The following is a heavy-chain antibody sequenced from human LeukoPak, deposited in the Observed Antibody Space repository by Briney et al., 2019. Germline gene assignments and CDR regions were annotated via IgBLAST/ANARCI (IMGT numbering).Heavy chain of an antibody. V-gene: IGHV4-38-2*02. D-gene: IGHD4-23*01. J-gene: IGHJ4*02. CDR3: ARDARVGTRYFDY. CDR1: GYSISSGYY. CDR2: IYHSGST. Sequence: SETLSLTCTVSGYSISSGYYWGWIRQPPGKGLEWIGSIYHSGSTYHNPSLKSRVTISVDTSKNQFSLKLSSVTAADTAVYYCARDARVGTRYFDYWGQGTLVTVSS.